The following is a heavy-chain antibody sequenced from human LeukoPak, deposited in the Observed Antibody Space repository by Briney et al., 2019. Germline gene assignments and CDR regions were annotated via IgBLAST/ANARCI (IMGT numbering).Heavy chain of an antibody. J-gene: IGHJ4*02. D-gene: IGHD2-21*02. V-gene: IGHV4-59*08. CDR2: IYYSGST. CDR3: ASYCGGDCSRSYYFDY. CDR1: GGSISSYY. Sequence: SETLSLTCTVSGGSISSYYWSWLRQPPGKGLEWIGYIYYSGSTNYNPSLKSRVTISVDTSKNQFSLKLSSVTAADTAVYYCASYCGGDCSRSYYFDYWGQGTLVTVSS.